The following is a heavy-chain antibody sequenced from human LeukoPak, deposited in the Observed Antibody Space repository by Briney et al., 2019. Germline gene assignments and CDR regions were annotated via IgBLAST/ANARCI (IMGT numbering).Heavy chain of an antibody. V-gene: IGHV1-2*02. J-gene: IGHJ4*02. CDR2: INPNSGGT. D-gene: IGHD4-23*01. CDR3: ARDPVLYGGKKD. Sequence: ASVKVSCKASGYTLTGYYMHWVRQAPGQGLEWMGWINPNSGGTNYAQKFQGRVTMTRDTSISTAYMELSRLRSDDTAVYYCARDPVLYGGKKDWGQGTLVTVSS. CDR1: GYTLTGYY.